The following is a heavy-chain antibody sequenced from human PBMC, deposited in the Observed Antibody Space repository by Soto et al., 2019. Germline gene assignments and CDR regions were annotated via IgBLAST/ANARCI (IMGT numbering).Heavy chain of an antibody. CDR3: ARVVIVGATVTPDRMKAFDI. D-gene: IGHD4-17*01. CDR1: GGSFSGYY. V-gene: IGHV4-34*01. CDR2: INHSGST. Sequence: SETLSLTCAVYGGSFSGYYWSWIRQPPGKGLEWIGEINHSGSTNYNPSLKSRVTISVDTSKNQFSLKLSSVTAADTAVYYCARVVIVGATVTPDRMKAFDIWGQGTMVTVSS. J-gene: IGHJ3*02.